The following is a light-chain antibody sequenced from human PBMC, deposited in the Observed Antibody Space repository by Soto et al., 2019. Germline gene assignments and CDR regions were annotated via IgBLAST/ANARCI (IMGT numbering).Light chain of an antibody. J-gene: IGKJ1*01. CDR3: QQYGSSPPKT. Sequence: EIVLTQSPATLSLSPGERATLSCRASQSVDSYLAWYQQKPGQPPRLLIYDAASRATGVPDRFSGSGSGTDFTLTISRLEPEDFAVYYCQQYGSSPPKTFGQGTKVEIK. CDR2: DAA. CDR1: QSVDSY. V-gene: IGKV3-20*01.